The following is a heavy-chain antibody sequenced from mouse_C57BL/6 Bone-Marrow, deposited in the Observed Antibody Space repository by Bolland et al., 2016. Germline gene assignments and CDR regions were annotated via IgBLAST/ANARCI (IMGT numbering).Heavy chain of an antibody. V-gene: IGHV1-12*01. D-gene: IGHD2-3*01. CDR2: IYPGNGDT. CDR3: ARHDGYPFAY. Sequence: AIYPGNGDTSYNQKFKGKATLTVDKSSSTAYMQLSSLTSEDSAVYFCARHDGYPFAYWGQG. J-gene: IGHJ3*01.